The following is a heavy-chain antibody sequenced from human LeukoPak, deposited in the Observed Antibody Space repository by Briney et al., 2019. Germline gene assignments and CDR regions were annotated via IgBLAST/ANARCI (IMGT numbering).Heavy chain of an antibody. D-gene: IGHD3-3*01. CDR1: GFTFNDHA. Sequence: PGGSLRLSCAGSGFTFNDHAMSWVRQAPGKGLEWVSSISGSGGSTYYADYVKGRSTISRDNSKTVVYFEMNSLRGEDTAVYFCARGGQNFDFWRFDYWGQGTLAVVSS. CDR3: ARGGQNFDFWRFDY. J-gene: IGHJ4*02. CDR2: ISGSGGST. V-gene: IGHV3-23*01.